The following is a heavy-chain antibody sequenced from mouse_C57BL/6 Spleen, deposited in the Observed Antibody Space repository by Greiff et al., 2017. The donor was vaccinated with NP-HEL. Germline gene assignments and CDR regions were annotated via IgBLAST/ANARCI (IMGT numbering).Heavy chain of an antibody. V-gene: IGHV1-82*01. CDR3: ARFTDYFDY. CDR1: GYAFSSSW. Sequence: QVQLKESGPELVKPGASVKISCKASGYAFSSSWMNWVKQRPGKGLEWIGRIYPGDGDTNYNGKFKGKATLTADKSSSTAYMQLSSLTSEDSAVYFCARFTDYFDYWGQGTTLTVSS. J-gene: IGHJ2*01. CDR2: IYPGDGDT.